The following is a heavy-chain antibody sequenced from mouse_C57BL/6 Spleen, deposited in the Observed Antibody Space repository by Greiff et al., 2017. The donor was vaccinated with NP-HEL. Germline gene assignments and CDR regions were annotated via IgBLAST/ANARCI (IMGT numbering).Heavy chain of an antibody. CDR3: TWDWFAY. J-gene: IGHJ3*01. CDR2: IYPGNSDT. V-gene: IGHV1-5*01. CDR1: GYTFTSYW. D-gene: IGHD4-1*01. Sequence: EVQLQQSGTVLARPGASVKMSCKTSGYTFTSYWMHWVKQRPGQGLEWIGAIYPGNSDTSYNQKFKGKAKLTAVTSASTAYMELSSLTNEDSAVYYCTWDWFAYWGQGTLVTVSA.